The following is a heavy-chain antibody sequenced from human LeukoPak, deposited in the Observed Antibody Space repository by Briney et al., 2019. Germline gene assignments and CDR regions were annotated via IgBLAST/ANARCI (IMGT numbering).Heavy chain of an antibody. D-gene: IGHD1-1*01. CDR1: GGSINANNW. V-gene: IGHV4-4*02. CDR2: IYHSGST. CDR3: ARPNWNDLHFDY. J-gene: IGHJ4*02. Sequence: SETLSLTCAVSGGSINANNWWNWVRQPPGKGLEWIGQIYHSGSTIYNPSLKSRVTISVDTSKNQFSLRLSSVTAADTAVYYCARPNWNDLHFDYWGQGTLVTVSS.